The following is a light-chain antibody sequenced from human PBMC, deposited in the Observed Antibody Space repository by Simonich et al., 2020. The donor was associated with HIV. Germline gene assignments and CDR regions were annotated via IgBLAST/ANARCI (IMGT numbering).Light chain of an antibody. CDR3: QVWDSSSDLEWV. V-gene: IGLV3-21*03. J-gene: IGLJ3*02. CDR1: NMGGTS. CDR2: DDS. Sequence: SYVLSQPPSVSVAPGKTARFTCGCNNMGGTSVHWLQQKPGQAPVLVVYDDSARPPGIPERFSGSNSGNTATLTISRVEAGDEADYYCQVWDSSSDLEWVFGGGTKLTVL.